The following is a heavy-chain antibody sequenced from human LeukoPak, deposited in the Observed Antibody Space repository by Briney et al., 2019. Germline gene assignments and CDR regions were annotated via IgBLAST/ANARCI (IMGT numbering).Heavy chain of an antibody. CDR2: ISSSTTI. Sequence: VGSLRLSCSASGFTFSSYSMNWVRQAPGKGLEWVSYISSSTTIYYADSVKGRFTISRDNAKNSLYLQMNSLRVADTAVYYCARGPYKDCWSGCSDYWGQGTLVTVSS. V-gene: IGHV3-48*01. D-gene: IGHD3-3*01. CDR3: ARGPYKDCWSGCSDY. J-gene: IGHJ4*02. CDR1: GFTFSSYS.